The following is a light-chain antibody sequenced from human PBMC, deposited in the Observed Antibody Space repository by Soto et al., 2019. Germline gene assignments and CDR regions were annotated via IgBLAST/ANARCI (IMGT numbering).Light chain of an antibody. Sequence: QSVLTQPPSASGTPGQRVTISCSGSSSNIGSNFVYWYQQFPGTAPKLLIYRNNQRPSGVPERFSGSKSGTSASLAITGLQAEDEADYYCQAYDYSLTASVFGGGTKVTVL. CDR3: QAYDYSLTASV. CDR2: RNN. J-gene: IGLJ3*02. CDR1: SSNIGSNF. V-gene: IGLV1-47*01.